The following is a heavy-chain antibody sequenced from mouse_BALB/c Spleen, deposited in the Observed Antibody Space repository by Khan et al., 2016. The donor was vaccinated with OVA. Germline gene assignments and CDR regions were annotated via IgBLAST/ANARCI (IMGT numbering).Heavy chain of an antibody. V-gene: IGHV9-3-1*01. CDR3: GKGDDYDGTY. D-gene: IGHD2-4*01. Sequence: QIQLVQSGPELKKPGEIVKISCKASGYTFTNYGMNWVKQAPGKGLKWMGWINTYTGETTYADDFKGRFAFSLETSASTAYLQINSLRNEDTATYFCGKGDDYDGTYGGQGTLVTVSA. CDR2: INTYTGET. J-gene: IGHJ3*01. CDR1: GYTFTNYG.